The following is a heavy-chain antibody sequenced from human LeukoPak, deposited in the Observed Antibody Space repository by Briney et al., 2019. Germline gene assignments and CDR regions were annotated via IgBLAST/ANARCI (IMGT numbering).Heavy chain of an antibody. D-gene: IGHD2-2*01. V-gene: IGHV3-23*01. Sequence: PGGSLRLSCAASGFTFSNYAMSWVRQAPGKGLEWVSAISSSGGNTYYAADSAKGRFTISRDNSKNTLYLQMNSLRAEDTAVYYCAKDDWYCSSTSCHDWGQGTLVTVSS. CDR1: GFTFSNYA. J-gene: IGHJ4*02. CDR2: ISSSGGNT. CDR3: AKDDWYCSSTSCHD.